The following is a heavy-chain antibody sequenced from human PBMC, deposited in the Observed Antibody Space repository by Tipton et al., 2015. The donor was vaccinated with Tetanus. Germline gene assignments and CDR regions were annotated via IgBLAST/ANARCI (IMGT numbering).Heavy chain of an antibody. CDR3: ARDRGDYIYYGMDV. CDR1: GYTFTNYY. Sequence: QVQLVQSGAEMKKPGASVKVSCTASGYTFTNYYIYWVRQAPGQGLEWMGGIDPNSGGTVYAQKCQGRVTMTRDTSISTAYMELRSLRSDDPAVYYCARDRGDYIYYGMDVWGPGTTVTVS. CDR2: IDPNSGGT. J-gene: IGHJ6*02. D-gene: IGHD3-22*01. V-gene: IGHV1-2*02.